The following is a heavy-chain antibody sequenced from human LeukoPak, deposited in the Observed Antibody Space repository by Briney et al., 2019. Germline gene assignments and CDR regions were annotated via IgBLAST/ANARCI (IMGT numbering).Heavy chain of an antibody. J-gene: IGHJ4*02. CDR1: GFTFSSYA. Sequence: PGGSLRLSCAASGFTFSSYAMSWVRQAPGKGLEWVSSISDSGGTTFYADSVKGRFTISRDNSKNTLYLQMNSLRAEETAVYYCAKGDDYSNSGDFDYWGQGTLVTVSS. D-gene: IGHD4-11*01. CDR2: ISDSGGTT. V-gene: IGHV3-23*01. CDR3: AKGDDYSNSGDFDY.